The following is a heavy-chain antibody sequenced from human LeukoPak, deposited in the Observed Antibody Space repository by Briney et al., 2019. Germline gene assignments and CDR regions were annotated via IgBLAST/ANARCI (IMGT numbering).Heavy chain of an antibody. V-gene: IGHV4-31*03. J-gene: IGHJ6*03. CDR2: IYYSGST. Sequence: SQTLSLTCTVSGGSISSGGYYWSWIRQHPGKGLEWIGYIYYSGSTYYNPSLKSRVTISVDTSKNQFSLKLSSVTAADTAVYYCARRTSDSSGFEYYYYYMDVWGKGTTVTVSS. CDR1: GGSISSGGYY. D-gene: IGHD3-22*01. CDR3: ARRTSDSSGFEYYYYYMDV.